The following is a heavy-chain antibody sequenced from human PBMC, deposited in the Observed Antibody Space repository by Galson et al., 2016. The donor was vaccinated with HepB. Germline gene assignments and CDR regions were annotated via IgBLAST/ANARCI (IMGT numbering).Heavy chain of an antibody. D-gene: IGHD5-12*01. V-gene: IGHV4-59*01. CDR1: GGSIGSYY. Sequence: ETLSLTCTVSGGSIGSYYWSWIRPPPGKGLEWIGYIYYTGSTNKNPSLQRRVTISVDTSENKFSLKLKSVTAADTAVYYCARGAATIAGAFDYWGQGTLVTVSS. CDR3: ARGAATIAGAFDY. J-gene: IGHJ4*02. CDR2: IYYTGST.